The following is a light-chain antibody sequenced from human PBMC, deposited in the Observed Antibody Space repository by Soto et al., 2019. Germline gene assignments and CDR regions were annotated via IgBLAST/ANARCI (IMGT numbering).Light chain of an antibody. CDR1: QSVLFSSRDKNY. Sequence: DIVMTQSPDSLAVSLGERATINCKSSQSVLFSSRDKNYLAWYQQKPGQPPRLLIYWASTRESGVPERFSGSRSGTDFTLTITRLHDEDVAVYYCHQYYNTPWTFGQGTKVEIK. CDR2: WAS. V-gene: IGKV4-1*01. J-gene: IGKJ1*01. CDR3: HQYYNTPWT.